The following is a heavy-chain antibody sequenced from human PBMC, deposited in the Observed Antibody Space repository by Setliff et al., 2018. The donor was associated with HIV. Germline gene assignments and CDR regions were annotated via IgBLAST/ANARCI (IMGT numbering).Heavy chain of an antibody. CDR3: ARDKDYYDYSGYYYIYYYMDV. CDR2: ISSGGNDI. V-gene: IGHV3-33*05. CDR1: GFTFSYHG. J-gene: IGHJ6*03. Sequence: GGSLRLSCSTSGFTFSYHGLHWVRQAPGKGLEWLAFISSGGNDIYYADSVKGRFTISRDNSKNTVYLQMNSLRAEDTAVYYCARDKDYYDYSGYYYIYYYMDVWGKGTTVTVSS. D-gene: IGHD3-22*01.